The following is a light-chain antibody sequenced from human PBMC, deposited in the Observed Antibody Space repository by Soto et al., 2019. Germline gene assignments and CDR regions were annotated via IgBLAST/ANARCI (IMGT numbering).Light chain of an antibody. CDR2: GAS. J-gene: IGKJ5*01. CDR3: QQGGNWPVT. V-gene: IGKV3D-11*01. Sequence: VLTQSPVTLSLSPGERATLSCRASQDVGTYVAWYQVRGGQAPRLLISGASKRATGIPDRINGGGSGAVFILTINSLESGDSAVYFCQQGGNWPVTFGQGTRVEIK. CDR1: QDVGTY.